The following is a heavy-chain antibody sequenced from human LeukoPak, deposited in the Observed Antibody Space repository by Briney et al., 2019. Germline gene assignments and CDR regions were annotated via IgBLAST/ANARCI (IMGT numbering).Heavy chain of an antibody. CDR2: INPNSGGT. J-gene: IGHJ4*02. CDR1: GYTFTGYY. D-gene: IGHD3-9*01. CDR3: ARDPSGYYMGTDY. V-gene: IGHV1-2*02. Sequence: ASVKVSCKASGYTFTGYYMHWVRQAPGQGLEWMGWINPNSGGTNYAQKFQGRVTTTRDTSISTAYMELSRLRSDDTAVYYCARDPSGYYMGTDYWGQGTLVTVSS.